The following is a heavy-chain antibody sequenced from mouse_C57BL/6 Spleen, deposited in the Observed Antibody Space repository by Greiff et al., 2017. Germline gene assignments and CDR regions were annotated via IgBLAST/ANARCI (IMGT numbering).Heavy chain of an antibody. CDR1: GYAFTNYL. Sequence: VQLQQSGAELVRPGTSVKVSCKASGYAFTNYLIEWVKQRPGQGLEWIGVINPGSGGTNYNEKFKGKATLTADKSSSTAYMQLSSLTSEDSAVYFCARMDDYGYYFDYWGQGTTLTVSS. CDR3: ARMDDYGYYFDY. D-gene: IGHD2-4*01. V-gene: IGHV1-54*01. J-gene: IGHJ2*01. CDR2: INPGSGGT.